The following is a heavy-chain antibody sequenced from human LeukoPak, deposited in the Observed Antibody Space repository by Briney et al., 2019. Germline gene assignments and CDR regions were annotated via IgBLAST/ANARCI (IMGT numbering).Heavy chain of an antibody. CDR1: GFTFSSYE. D-gene: IGHD3-3*01. V-gene: IGHV3-48*03. CDR2: ISSSGSTI. Sequence: QPGGSLRLSCAASGFTFSSYELNRVRQAPGKGLEWLSYISSSGSTIYYADSVKGRFTISRDNAKNSLYLQMNSLRAEDTAVYYCARFSRGRTVLRFLYYFDYWGQGTLVTVSS. J-gene: IGHJ4*02. CDR3: ARFSRGRTVLRFLYYFDY.